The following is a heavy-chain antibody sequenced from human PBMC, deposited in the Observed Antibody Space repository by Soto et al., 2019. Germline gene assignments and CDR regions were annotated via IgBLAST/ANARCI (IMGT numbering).Heavy chain of an antibody. CDR2: ISGTGGST. V-gene: IGHV3-23*01. CDR3: AKDHLMSSAWFFDY. CDR1: GFTFSSYA. J-gene: IGHJ4*02. D-gene: IGHD6-19*01. Sequence: GGSLRLSCAASGFTFSSYAMNWVRQAPGKGLEWVSAISGTGGSTFYADSVKGRFTISRDNSKNTLYLQMNSLRVEDTAVYYCAKDHLMSSAWFFDYWGQGTLVTVSS.